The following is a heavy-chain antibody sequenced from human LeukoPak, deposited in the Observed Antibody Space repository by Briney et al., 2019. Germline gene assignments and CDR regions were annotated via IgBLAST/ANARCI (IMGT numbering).Heavy chain of an antibody. Sequence: ASVKVSCKASGYTFTSYGISWVRQAPGQGLEWMGWISAYNGNTNYAQKLQGRGTMTTDTFTSTAYMELRSLRSDDTAVYYCARDRTYYYGSASYPPDYYMDVWGKGTTVTVSS. J-gene: IGHJ6*03. V-gene: IGHV1-18*01. CDR3: ARDRTYYYGSASYPPDYYMDV. CDR1: GYTFTSYG. CDR2: ISAYNGNT. D-gene: IGHD3-10*01.